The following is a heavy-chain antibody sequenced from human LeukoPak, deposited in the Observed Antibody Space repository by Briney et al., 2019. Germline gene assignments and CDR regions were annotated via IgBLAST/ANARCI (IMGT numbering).Heavy chain of an antibody. CDR3: ARELYGSGDFDY. V-gene: IGHV1-8*01. D-gene: IGHD3-10*01. Sequence: ASVKVSCKASGYTLTSYDINWVRQATGQGLEWMGWMNPNSGNTGYAQKFQGRVTMTRNTSISTAYMELSSLRSEDTAVYYCARELYGSGDFDYWGQGTLVTVSS. J-gene: IGHJ4*02. CDR1: GYTLTSYD. CDR2: MNPNSGNT.